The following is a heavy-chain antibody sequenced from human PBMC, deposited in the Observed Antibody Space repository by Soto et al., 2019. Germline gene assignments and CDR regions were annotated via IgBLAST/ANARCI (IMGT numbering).Heavy chain of an antibody. D-gene: IGHD6-19*01. Sequence: GEYLKISCKVSGDSFTGFWIGWVRQMPGKGLEWLGSIYPRDSDTRYSTSFQGQVTISADKSLSAAYLQWRSLQASDTAIYYCARQHPLDSRVWYTWGQGTLVTVSS. CDR2: IYPRDSDT. J-gene: IGHJ4*02. CDR3: ARQHPLDSRVWYT. CDR1: GDSFTGFW. V-gene: IGHV5-51*01.